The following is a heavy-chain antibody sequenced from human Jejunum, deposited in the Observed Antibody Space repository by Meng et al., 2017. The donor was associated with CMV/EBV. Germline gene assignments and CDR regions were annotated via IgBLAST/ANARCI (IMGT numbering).Heavy chain of an antibody. CDR1: GFIFSGYT. Sequence: SGFIFSGYTMNWVRQAPGRGLEWVSSIGSSGTLIYYADSVKARFTISRDNAKNSLFLEMKSLRAEDTAVYYCARGVNKIQSTWADWGRGTLVTVSS. D-gene: IGHD1/OR15-1a*01. CDR2: IGSSGTLI. J-gene: IGHJ4*02. CDR3: ARGVNKIQSTWAD. V-gene: IGHV3-21*06.